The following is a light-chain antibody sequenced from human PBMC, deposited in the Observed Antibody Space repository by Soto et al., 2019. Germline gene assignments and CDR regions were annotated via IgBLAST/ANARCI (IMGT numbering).Light chain of an antibody. CDR3: QQYKSYSWT. CDR2: KAS. J-gene: IGKJ1*01. Sequence: DILMTQSPSCLSASVGDIVTITCRASQSISTWVAWYQQKPGKAPKLLIYKASSLESGVPSRFSGSGSGTEFTLTISSLQPDDFATYYCQQYKSYSWTFGQGTKVDI. CDR1: QSISTW. V-gene: IGKV1-5*03.